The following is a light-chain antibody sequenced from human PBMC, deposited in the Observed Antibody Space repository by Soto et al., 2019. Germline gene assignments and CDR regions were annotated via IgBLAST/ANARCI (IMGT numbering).Light chain of an antibody. CDR3: QQYASSPLT. J-gene: IGKJ4*01. Sequence: EIVLTQSPGTLSLSPGERATLSCSASQSVGRDYLAWYQQKPGQAPRLLIYHASNRATGIPDRFSGSGSVTAFTLTISRLEPEDFAEFYCQQYASSPLTFGGGTKVEIK. CDR1: QSVGRDY. CDR2: HAS. V-gene: IGKV3-20*01.